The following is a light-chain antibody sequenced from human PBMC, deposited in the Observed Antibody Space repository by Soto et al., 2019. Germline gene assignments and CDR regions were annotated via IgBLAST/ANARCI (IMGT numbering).Light chain of an antibody. CDR2: DVT. CDR3: SSYTSSSAVL. J-gene: IGLJ2*01. V-gene: IGLV2-14*01. CDR1: SSDVGTYNY. Sequence: QSALTQPASVSGSPGQSITISCTGTSSDVGTYNYVSWYQQHPGKTPKLIIYDVTNRPSGGSNRFSGSKSGHTASLTISGLQAEDEADYYCSSYTSSSAVLFGGGTKLTVL.